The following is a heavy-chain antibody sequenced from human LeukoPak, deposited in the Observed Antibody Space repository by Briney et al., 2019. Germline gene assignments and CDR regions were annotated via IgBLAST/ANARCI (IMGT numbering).Heavy chain of an antibody. CDR2: MYSGGGT. V-gene: IGHV3-53*05. Sequence: GRSLRLSCAASGFSVTRNYVSWVRQAPGKGLEWVSLMYSGGGTSYADSVKGRFTISRDTSKNTLYLQMNSLRAEDTAVYYCARWGGYEYYFDYWGQGTLVTVSS. D-gene: IGHD5-12*01. CDR3: ARWGGYEYYFDY. CDR1: GFSVTRNY. J-gene: IGHJ4*02.